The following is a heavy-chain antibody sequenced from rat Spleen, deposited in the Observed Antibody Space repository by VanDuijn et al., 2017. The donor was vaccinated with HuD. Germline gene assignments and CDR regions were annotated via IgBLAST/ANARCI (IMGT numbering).Heavy chain of an antibody. Sequence: EVQLVESGGGLVQPGRSLTLSCVASGLTFNIYWMTWVRQAPGKGLEWVATITSAGGTTYYPDSVKGRFSISRDNAKSTLYLQMDSLRSEDTATYYCTREDWVLDVLGQGISVIVSS. D-gene: IGHD4-2*01. CDR3: TREDWVLDV. J-gene: IGHJ4*01. V-gene: IGHV5-31*01. CDR2: ITSAGGTT. CDR1: GLTFNIYW.